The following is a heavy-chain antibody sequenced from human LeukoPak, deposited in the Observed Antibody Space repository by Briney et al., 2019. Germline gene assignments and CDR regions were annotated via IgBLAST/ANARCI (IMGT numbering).Heavy chain of an antibody. D-gene: IGHD4-11*01. CDR1: GYSIRSGYQ. CDR3: ARAEINDYNRY. Sequence: SETLSLTCSVSGYSIRSGYQWGWIRQAPGKGLEWIGNINYSGRTYDNPSLKSRVTISIDTSKNQIFLKLRSTTAADTAHYYCARAEINDYNRYWGQGILVIVSS. J-gene: IGHJ4*02. CDR2: INYSGRT. V-gene: IGHV4-38-2*01.